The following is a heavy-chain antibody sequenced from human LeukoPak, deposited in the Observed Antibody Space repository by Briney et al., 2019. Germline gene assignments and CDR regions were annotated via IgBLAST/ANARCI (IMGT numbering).Heavy chain of an antibody. Sequence: SETLSLTCTVSGGSISSSSYYWGWIRQPPGKGLEWIGSIYYSGSTYYNPSLKSRVTISVDTSKNQFSLKLSSVTAADTAVYFCARVEYSSGYYRYYFDYWGQGTLVTVSS. CDR2: IYYSGST. J-gene: IGHJ4*02. V-gene: IGHV4-39*07. CDR3: ARVEYSSGYYRYYFDY. D-gene: IGHD6-19*01. CDR1: GGSISSSSYY.